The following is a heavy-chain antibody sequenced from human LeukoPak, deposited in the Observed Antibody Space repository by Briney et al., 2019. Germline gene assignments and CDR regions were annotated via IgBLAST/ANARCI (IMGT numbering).Heavy chain of an antibody. CDR3: AKGGYSYGSKYYFDY. CDR2: ISGSGGST. J-gene: IGHJ4*02. CDR1: GFTFSSYA. D-gene: IGHD5-18*01. Sequence: GGSLRLSCAASGFTFSSYAMSWVRQAPGKGLEWVSAISGSGGSTYYADSVKGRFTISRDSSKNTLYLQMNSLRAEDTAVYYCAKGGYSYGSKYYFDYWGQGTLVTVSS. V-gene: IGHV3-23*01.